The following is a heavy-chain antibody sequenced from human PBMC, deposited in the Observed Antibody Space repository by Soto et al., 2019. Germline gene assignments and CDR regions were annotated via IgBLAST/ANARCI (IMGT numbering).Heavy chain of an antibody. CDR3: ARGFPTAVTVDY. J-gene: IGHJ4*02. Sequence: PSDTLSLTCAVSGGSISSGGYSWSWIRQPPGKGLEWIGYIYHSGSTYYNPSLKSRVTISIDRSKNQFSLKLTSVSAADTAVYYCARGFPTAVTVDYWGQGTLVTVSS. CDR2: IYHSGST. V-gene: IGHV4-30-2*01. D-gene: IGHD4-17*01. CDR1: GGSISSGGYS.